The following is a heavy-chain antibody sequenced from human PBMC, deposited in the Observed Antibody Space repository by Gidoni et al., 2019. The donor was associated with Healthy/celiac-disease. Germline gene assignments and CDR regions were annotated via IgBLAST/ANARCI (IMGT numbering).Heavy chain of an antibody. Sequence: QLQLQESGPGLVKPSETLSLTCTVSGGSISSSNYYWGWIRQPPGKGLEWIGSIYYSGSTYYTPSLKSRVTISVDTSKNQFSLKLTSVTAADTAVYYCARHYYDSSGYTYNWFDPWGQGTLVTVSS. J-gene: IGHJ5*02. CDR1: GGSISSSNYY. V-gene: IGHV4-39*01. D-gene: IGHD3-22*01. CDR2: IYYSGST. CDR3: ARHYYDSSGYTYNWFDP.